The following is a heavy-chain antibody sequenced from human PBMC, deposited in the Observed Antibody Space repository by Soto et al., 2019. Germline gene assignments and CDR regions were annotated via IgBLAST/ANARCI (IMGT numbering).Heavy chain of an antibody. D-gene: IGHD1-26*01. V-gene: IGHV3-33*01. CDR2: IYGGGSNE. J-gene: IGHJ4*02. Sequence: QVQLVESGGGVVQPGRSLRLSCAASGFTFSNHGMHWVRQAPGKGLEWVARIYGGGSNEYYADSVKGRFTISRDNSKNTEYLQMNSLRLEDAAVYYCARGRESGSFYQLDYWGQGTLVTVSS. CDR3: ARGRESGSFYQLDY. CDR1: GFTFSNHG.